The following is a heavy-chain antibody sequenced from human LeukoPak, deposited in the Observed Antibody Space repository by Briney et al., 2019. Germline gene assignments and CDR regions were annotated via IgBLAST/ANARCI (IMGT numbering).Heavy chain of an antibody. J-gene: IGHJ3*02. D-gene: IGHD1-26*01. CDR3: ARTAPYSRAFDI. Sequence: PGGSLRLSCAASGFTVSSNYMSWVRQAPGKGLEWVSVIYSGGSTYYSDSVKGRFPISRYNSKHTLYLQMNSLRAEDTAVYYCARTAPYSRAFDIWGQGTMVTVSS. CDR1: GFTVSSNY. CDR2: IYSGGST. V-gene: IGHV3-53*01.